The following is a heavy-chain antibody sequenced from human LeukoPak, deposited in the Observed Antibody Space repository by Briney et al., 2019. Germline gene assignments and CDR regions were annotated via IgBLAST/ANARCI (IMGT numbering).Heavy chain of an antibody. Sequence: GSLRLSCAASGFTFSSYSMNWVRQAPGKGLEWVSYISSSSSTICYADSVKGRFTISRDNSKNTLYLQMNSLRAEDTAVYYCAREYGGSYYGYYFDYWGQGTLVTVSS. V-gene: IGHV3-48*01. CDR1: GFTFSSYS. J-gene: IGHJ4*02. CDR3: AREYGGSYYGYYFDY. D-gene: IGHD1-26*01. CDR2: ISSSSSTI.